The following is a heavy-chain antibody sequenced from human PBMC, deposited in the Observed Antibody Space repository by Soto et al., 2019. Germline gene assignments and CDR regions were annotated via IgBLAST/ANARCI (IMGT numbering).Heavy chain of an antibody. Sequence: ASVKVSCKASGGTFSSYAISWVRQAPGQGLEWMGGIIPIFGTANYAQKFQGRVTITADKSTSTAYMELSSLRSEDTAVYYCARVGLRYQLLRTYYYYGMDVWGQGTTVTVSS. CDR1: GGTFSSYA. CDR2: IIPIFGTA. D-gene: IGHD2-2*01. V-gene: IGHV1-69*06. J-gene: IGHJ6*02. CDR3: ARVGLRYQLLRTYYYYGMDV.